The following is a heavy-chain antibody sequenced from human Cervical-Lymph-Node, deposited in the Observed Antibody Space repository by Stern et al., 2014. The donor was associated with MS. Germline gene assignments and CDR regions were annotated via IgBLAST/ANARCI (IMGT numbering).Heavy chain of an antibody. V-gene: IGHV1-18*01. CDR2: ISTYNGNP. D-gene: IGHD6-6*01. CDR3: AREATARSFDF. J-gene: IGHJ4*02. CDR1: GYNFTHYG. Sequence: VQLVQSGAEVKKPGASVKVSCRTSGYNFTHYGITWVRQAPGQGLAWMGWISTYNGNPNYAQKFQGRVTMTTDTATNTAYMELRSLTHDDTAVFYCAREATARSFDFWGQGTLVTVSS.